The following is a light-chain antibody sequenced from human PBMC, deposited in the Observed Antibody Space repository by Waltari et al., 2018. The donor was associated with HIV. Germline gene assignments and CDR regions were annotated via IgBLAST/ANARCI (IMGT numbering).Light chain of an antibody. CDR1: QSISTY. V-gene: IGKV3-11*01. Sequence: EIVLTQSPVTLSVSPGERANLSCRASQSISTYLAWYQQKPGQAPSLLIYDTSNRAAGIPARFSGNGSGTDFILTIHSLEPEDSALYYCQQRTSWPVTFGQGTRLEI. CDR2: DTS. J-gene: IGKJ5*01. CDR3: QQRTSWPVT.